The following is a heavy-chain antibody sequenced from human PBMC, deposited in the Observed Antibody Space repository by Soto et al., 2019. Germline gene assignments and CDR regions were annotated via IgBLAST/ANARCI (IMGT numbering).Heavy chain of an antibody. CDR1: GFTFTTYW. V-gene: IGHV5-51*01. CDR2: IYAGDSDT. Sequence: PGESLKISCKGFGFTFTTYWIAWVRQMPGKGLEWMGIIYAGDSDTRYSPSFQGQVTISADKSINTAYLQWSSVKASDTAIYYCARTKQASGSSSSFSLAYWGQGTQVTVSS. CDR3: ARTKQASGSSSSFSLAY. J-gene: IGHJ4*02. D-gene: IGHD6-19*01.